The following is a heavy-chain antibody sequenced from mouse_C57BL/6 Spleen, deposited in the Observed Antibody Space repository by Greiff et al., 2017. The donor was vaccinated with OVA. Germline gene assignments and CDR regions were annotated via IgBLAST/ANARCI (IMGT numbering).Heavy chain of an antibody. J-gene: IGHJ2*01. V-gene: IGHV1-26*01. D-gene: IGHD1-1*01. CDR1: GYTFTDYY. CDR3: ARRFTTVVPDD. CDR2: INPNNGGT. Sequence: VQLQQSGPELVKPGASVKISCKASGYTFTDYYMNWVKQSHGKSLEWIGDINPNNGGTSYNQKFKGKATLTVDKSSSTAYMELRSLTSEDAAGYYCARRFTTVVPDDWGQGTTLTVAS.